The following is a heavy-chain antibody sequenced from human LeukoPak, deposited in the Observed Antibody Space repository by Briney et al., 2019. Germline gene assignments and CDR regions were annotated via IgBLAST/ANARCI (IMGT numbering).Heavy chain of an antibody. Sequence: PGGSLRLSCAASGFSLSSYRMNWVRQATGKALEGGSSISSTSSSISYADSVTGRFTISRDNAKNSLYLQMNSLRAEDTAEYFCAREWAPPGIGRYYFDHWGQGTLVTVSS. J-gene: IGHJ4*02. V-gene: IGHV3-21*01. CDR2: ISSTSSSI. CDR1: GFSLSSYR. CDR3: AREWAPPGIGRYYFDH. D-gene: IGHD6-13*01.